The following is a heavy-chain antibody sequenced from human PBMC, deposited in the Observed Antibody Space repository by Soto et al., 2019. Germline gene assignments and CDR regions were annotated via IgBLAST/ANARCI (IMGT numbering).Heavy chain of an antibody. CDR3: ARFRKDYYGSGSYRGGYYFGD. Sequence: SETLSLSCAVSGGSISSSDWWCWVRQPPGKGLEWIGEIYHSGSTNYNPSLKSRVTISVDKSKNQFSLKLSSVTAADTAVYYCARFRKDYYGSGSYRGGYYFGDWGQGTLVTVS. CDR1: GGSISSSDW. V-gene: IGHV4-4*02. D-gene: IGHD3-10*01. J-gene: IGHJ4*02. CDR2: IYHSGST.